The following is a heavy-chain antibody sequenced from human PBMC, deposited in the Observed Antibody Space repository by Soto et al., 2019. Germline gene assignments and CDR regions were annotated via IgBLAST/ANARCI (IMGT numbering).Heavy chain of an antibody. CDR2: IYDSGST. Sequence: QVQLQESGPGLVKPSGTLSLTCAVSGVSISSNNWWSWVRQPPGKGLEWIGEIYDSGSTNYNPSLKSRVTRSVDKSKNQFSLKLSSVTAADSAVYYCARGYCSGGNCYEFDYWGQGTLVTVSS. J-gene: IGHJ4*02. V-gene: IGHV4-4*02. D-gene: IGHD2-15*01. CDR3: ARGYCSGGNCYEFDY. CDR1: GVSISSNNW.